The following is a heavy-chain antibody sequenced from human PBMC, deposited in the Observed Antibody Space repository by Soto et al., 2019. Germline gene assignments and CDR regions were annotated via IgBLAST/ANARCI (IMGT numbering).Heavy chain of an antibody. Sequence: ASVKVSCKASGYTFTGYYMHWVRQAPGQGLEWMGWINPNSGGTNYAQKFQGRVTMTRDTSISTAYMELSRLRSDDTAVYYCARDIDYCDYAFDPWGQGTLVTVSS. V-gene: IGHV1-2*02. CDR2: INPNSGGT. CDR3: ARDIDYCDYAFDP. D-gene: IGHD4-17*01. J-gene: IGHJ5*02. CDR1: GYTFTGYY.